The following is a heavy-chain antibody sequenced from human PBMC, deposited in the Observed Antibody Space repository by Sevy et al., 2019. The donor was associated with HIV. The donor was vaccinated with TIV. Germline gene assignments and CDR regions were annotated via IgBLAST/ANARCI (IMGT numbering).Heavy chain of an antibody. CDR2: LIGGGRHT. Sequence: GGSLRLSCAASGFPFSSYAMSWVRQAPGRGLEWVSTLIGGGRHTYYADSVTGRFIISRDNSRNTLYLQMNSLRAEDTAIYYAAKRRVQSGLSGGGANYGMDVCGRGTTVTVSS. J-gene: IGHJ6*02. V-gene: IGHV3-23*01. CDR1: GFPFSSYA. D-gene: IGHD2-8*02. CDR3: AKRRVQSGLSGGGANYGMDV.